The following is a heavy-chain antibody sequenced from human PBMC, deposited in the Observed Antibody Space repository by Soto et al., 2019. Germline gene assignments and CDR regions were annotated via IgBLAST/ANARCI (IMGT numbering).Heavy chain of an antibody. CDR2: ISAYNGNT. Sequence: ASVKVSCKASGYTFTSYGISWVRQAPGQGLEWMGWISAYNGNTNYAQKLQGRVTMTTDTSTSTAYMELRSLRSDDTAVYYCATSPLLAARALEAFDIWGQGTMVTVSS. CDR3: ATSPLLAARALEAFDI. D-gene: IGHD6-6*01. J-gene: IGHJ3*02. V-gene: IGHV1-18*01. CDR1: GYTFTSYG.